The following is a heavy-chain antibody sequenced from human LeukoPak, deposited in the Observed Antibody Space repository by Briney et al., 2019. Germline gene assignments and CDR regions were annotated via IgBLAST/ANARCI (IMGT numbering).Heavy chain of an antibody. CDR2: ISAYNGNT. Sequence: ASVTVSCKASGYTFTSYGISWGRQAPGQGLEWMGWISAYNGNTKYAQKLQGRVTMTTDTSTSTAYMELGGLRSDDTAVYYCARGTEYITMRGIQYYFDYWGQGTLVAVSS. D-gene: IGHD3-22*01. V-gene: IGHV1-18*01. CDR1: GYTFTSYG. CDR3: ARGTEYITMRGIQYYFDY. J-gene: IGHJ4*02.